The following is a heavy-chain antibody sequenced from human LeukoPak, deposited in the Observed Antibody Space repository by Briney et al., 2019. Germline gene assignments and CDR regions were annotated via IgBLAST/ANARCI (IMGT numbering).Heavy chain of an antibody. CDR2: IYENGGTT. D-gene: IGHD2-21*01. Sequence: GGSLRLSCVGSGFTFRSHAMSWVRQAPGKGLEFVSGIYENGGTTYYADSVKGRFSISRDNSKNTLYLQMDSLRGEDTAVYYCAKDFRIGYSARFDYWGQGALVTVSS. V-gene: IGHV3-23*01. CDR3: AKDFRIGYSARFDY. J-gene: IGHJ4*02. CDR1: GFTFRSHA.